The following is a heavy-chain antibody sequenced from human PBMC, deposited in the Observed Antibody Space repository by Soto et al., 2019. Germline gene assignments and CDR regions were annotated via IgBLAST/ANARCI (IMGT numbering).Heavy chain of an antibody. V-gene: IGHV3-9*01. CDR1: GFTFDDYA. CDR2: ISGNSGSI. CDR3: AKDQAWIVGATVWFDP. D-gene: IGHD1-26*01. J-gene: IGHJ5*02. Sequence: PGGSLRLSCAASGFTFDDYAMHWVRQAPGKGLEWVSGISGNSGSIDYADSVKGRFTISRDNSKNTLYLQMNSLRAEDTAVYYCAKDQAWIVGATVWFDPWGQGTLVTVSS.